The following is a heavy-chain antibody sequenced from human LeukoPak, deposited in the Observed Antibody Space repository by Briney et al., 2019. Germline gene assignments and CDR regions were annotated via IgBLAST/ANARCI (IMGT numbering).Heavy chain of an antibody. D-gene: IGHD2-8*01. J-gene: IGHJ4*02. V-gene: IGHV4-59*01. Sequence: PSETLSLTCTVSGGSISSYYWSWIRQPPGKGLEWIGYICYSGSTNYNPSLKSRVTISVDTSKNQFSLKLSSVTAADTAVYYCARARMMVHPIDYWGQGTLVTVSS. CDR3: ARARMMVHPIDY. CDR1: GGSISSYY. CDR2: ICYSGST.